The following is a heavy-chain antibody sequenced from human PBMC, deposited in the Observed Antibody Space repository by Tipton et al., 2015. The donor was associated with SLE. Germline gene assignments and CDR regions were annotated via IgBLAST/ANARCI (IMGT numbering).Heavy chain of an antibody. CDR3: ARALWKGGVY. J-gene: IGHJ4*02. Sequence: TLSLTCTVSGGSISSYYWSWIRQPPGKGLEWIGEINHSGSTNHNPSLKSRVTISVDTSKNQLSLKLSAVTAADTAVYYCARALWKGGVYWGQGTLVTVSS. V-gene: IGHV4-34*01. CDR1: GGSISSYY. CDR2: INHSGST. D-gene: IGHD1-1*01.